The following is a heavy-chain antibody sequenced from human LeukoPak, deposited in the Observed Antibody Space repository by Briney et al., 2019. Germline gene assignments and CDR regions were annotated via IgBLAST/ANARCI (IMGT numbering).Heavy chain of an antibody. CDR2: IYTSGST. J-gene: IGHJ4*02. V-gene: IGHV4-61*02. CDR1: GGSISSGSYY. D-gene: IGHD3-10*02. Sequence: SETLSLTCTVSGGSISSGSYYWSWIRQPAGKGLEWIGRIYTSGSTDYNASLKSRVTISVDTSKNHFSLKLSSVTAADTAVYFCATLLSSSYYFDYWGQGTLVTVSS. CDR3: ATLLSSSYYFDY.